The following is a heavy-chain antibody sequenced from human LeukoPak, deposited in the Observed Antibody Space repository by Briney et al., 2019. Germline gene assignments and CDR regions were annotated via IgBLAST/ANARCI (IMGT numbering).Heavy chain of an antibody. CDR3: ASAFRDTGSYDWFEP. J-gene: IGHJ5*02. Sequence: SETLSLTCTVSGGSISSGTHYWTWIRQHPGKGLEWIGYIYYGGSTNYNPSLRSRVTISVDTSKNQFSLKLSPVTAADTAIYYCASAFRDTGSYDWFEPWGQGTLVTVSS. D-gene: IGHD1-26*01. V-gene: IGHV4-61*01. CDR2: IYYGGST. CDR1: GGSISSGTHY.